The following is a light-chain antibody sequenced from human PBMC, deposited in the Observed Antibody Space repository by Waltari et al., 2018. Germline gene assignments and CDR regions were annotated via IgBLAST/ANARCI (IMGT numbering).Light chain of an antibody. J-gene: IGLJ3*02. CDR1: NIGSQS. Sequence: SYVLTQSPSVSVAPGQTASVSCGGNNIGSQSVNWYQQKPGQAPLLVVYDDSDRPSGTPERFSGSNSGNTATLTISRVEAGDEADYYCQVWDSGTDHEVFGGGTKLTV. CDR3: QVWDSGTDHEV. V-gene: IGLV3-21*02. CDR2: DDS.